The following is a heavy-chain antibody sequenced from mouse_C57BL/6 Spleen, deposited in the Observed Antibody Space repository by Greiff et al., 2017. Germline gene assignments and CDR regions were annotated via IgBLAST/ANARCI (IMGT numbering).Heavy chain of an antibody. J-gene: IGHJ4*01. CDR3: ASLTRGDYAMDY. Sequence: VKLMESGPGLVAPSQSLSITCTVSGFSFTSYAISWVRQPPGKGLEWLGVIWTGGGTNYNSAPKSRLSISKDNSTSKVFLKMNSLQTDDTARYYCASLTRGDYAMDYWGQGTSVTVSS. CDR2: IWTGGGT. CDR1: GFSFTSYA. V-gene: IGHV2-9-1*01.